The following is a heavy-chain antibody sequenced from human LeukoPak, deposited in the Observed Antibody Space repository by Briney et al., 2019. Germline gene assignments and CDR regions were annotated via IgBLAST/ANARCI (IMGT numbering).Heavy chain of an antibody. CDR1: GGSISSGSYY. V-gene: IGHV4-61*02. CDR3: ARGHGWGFGHFDY. D-gene: IGHD7-27*01. CDR2: IYTSGST. Sequence: SKTLSLTCTVSGGSISSGSYYWSWIRQPAGKGLEWIGRIYTSGSTNHNPSLKSRVTISLDTSKNQFSLKLSSVTAADTAVYYCARGHGWGFGHFDYWGQGTLVTVSS. J-gene: IGHJ4*02.